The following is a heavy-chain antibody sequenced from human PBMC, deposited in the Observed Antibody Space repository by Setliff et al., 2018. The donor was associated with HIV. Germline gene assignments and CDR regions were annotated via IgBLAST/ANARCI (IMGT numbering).Heavy chain of an antibody. Sequence: ASVKVSCKASGYTFITYYMHWVRQAPGQGLEWMGIINPSGGSTAYAQQFQGRVTMTRDTSTSTVYMELSSLRSEDTAVYYCARGGYHGFGSYGDYWGQGTLVTVSS. CDR2: INPSGGST. D-gene: IGHD3-10*01. J-gene: IGHJ4*02. V-gene: IGHV1-46*01. CDR3: ARGGYHGFGSYGDY. CDR1: GYTFITYY.